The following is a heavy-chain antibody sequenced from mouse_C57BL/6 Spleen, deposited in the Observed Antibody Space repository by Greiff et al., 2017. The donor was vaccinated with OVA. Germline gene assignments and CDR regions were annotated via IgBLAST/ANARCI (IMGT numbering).Heavy chain of an antibody. D-gene: IGHD2-3*01. Sequence: QVQLQQSGTELVKPGASVKLSCKASGYTFTSYWMHWVKQRPGQGLEWIGNINPSNGGTNYNEKFKSKATLTVDKSSSTAYMQLSSLTSEDSAVYYCARCDGYARRFDGWGKGTTLTVSS. J-gene: IGHJ2*01. CDR3: ARCDGYARRFDG. V-gene: IGHV1-53*01. CDR2: INPSNGGT. CDR1: GYTFTSYW.